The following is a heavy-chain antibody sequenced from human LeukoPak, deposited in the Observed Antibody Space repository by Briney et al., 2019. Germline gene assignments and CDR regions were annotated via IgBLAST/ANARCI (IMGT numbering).Heavy chain of an antibody. J-gene: IGHJ4*02. CDR1: GFTFSIYA. CDR3: AREAVAGDFDY. CDR2: ISSNGGST. Sequence: PGGSLRLSCAASGFTFSIYAMHWVRQAPGKGLEYVSAISSNGGSTYYANSVKGRFTISRDNSKNTLYLQMGSLRAEDMAVYYCAREAVAGDFDYWGQGTLVTVSS. V-gene: IGHV3-64*01. D-gene: IGHD6-19*01.